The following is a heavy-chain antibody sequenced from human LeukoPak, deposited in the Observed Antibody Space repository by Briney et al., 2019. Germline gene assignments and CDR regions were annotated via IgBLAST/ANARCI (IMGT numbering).Heavy chain of an antibody. J-gene: IGHJ5*02. CDR1: RGSLSGNY. CDR2: VSHSGST. V-gene: IGHV4-59*01. CDR3: ARGAGWYEH. D-gene: IGHD6-13*01. Sequence: KPSETLSLTCTVSRGSLSGNYWSWLRQPPGKGLEWLAYVSHSGSTNYNPSLKSRVTISKDTSRNQFSLRLTSVIAADTAVHYCARGAGWYEHWGQGTLVTVSS.